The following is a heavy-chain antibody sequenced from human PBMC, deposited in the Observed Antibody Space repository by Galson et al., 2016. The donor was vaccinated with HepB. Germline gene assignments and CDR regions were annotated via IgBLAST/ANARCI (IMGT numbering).Heavy chain of an antibody. V-gene: IGHV3-7*01. Sequence: SLRLSCAASGFTFSSYWMSWVRQAPGKGLEWVANIKEDGSEKYFVDSVEGRFTISRDNAKNSLYLQMNSLRAEDTAVYYCARTRTWGYFEREWYFDLWGRGTLVTVSS. J-gene: IGHJ2*01. CDR3: ARTRTWGYFEREWYFDL. D-gene: IGHD3-9*01. CDR2: IKEDGSEK. CDR1: GFTFSSYW.